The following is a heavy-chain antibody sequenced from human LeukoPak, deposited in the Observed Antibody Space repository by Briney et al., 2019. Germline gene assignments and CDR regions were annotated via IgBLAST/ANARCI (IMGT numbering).Heavy chain of an antibody. Sequence: SVKVSCKASGGTFSSYAISWVRQAPGQGLEWLGGIIPIFGTANYAQKFQGRVTITADESTSTAYMELSSLRSEDTAVYYCASQWVNYDLWSGLQNWGQGTLVTVSS. CDR2: IIPIFGTA. CDR1: GGTFSSYA. CDR3: ASQWVNYDLWSGLQN. V-gene: IGHV1-69*13. J-gene: IGHJ4*02. D-gene: IGHD3-3*01.